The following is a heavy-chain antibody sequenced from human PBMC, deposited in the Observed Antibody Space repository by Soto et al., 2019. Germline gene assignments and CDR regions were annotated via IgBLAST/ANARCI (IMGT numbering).Heavy chain of an antibody. Sequence: PGGSLRLSCAASGFTFSSYGMHWVRQAPGKGLEWVAVISYDGSNKYYADSVKGRFTISRDNSKNTLYLQMNSLRAEDTAVYYCAILSYPGYSSGWYRPPFDYWGQGTLVTVSS. D-gene: IGHD6-19*01. J-gene: IGHJ4*02. CDR3: AILSYPGYSSGWYRPPFDY. CDR2: ISYDGSNK. CDR1: GFTFSSYG. V-gene: IGHV3-30*03.